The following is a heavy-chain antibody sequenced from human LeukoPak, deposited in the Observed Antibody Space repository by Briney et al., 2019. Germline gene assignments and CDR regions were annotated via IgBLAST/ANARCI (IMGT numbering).Heavy chain of an antibody. CDR2: INSDGSST. D-gene: IGHD2-15*01. CDR3: ARGFYRSFVDY. CDR1: GFTFSSYW. V-gene: IGHV3-74*01. J-gene: IGHJ4*02. Sequence: PGGFLRLSCAASGFTFSSYWMHWVRQAPGKGLVWVSRINSDGSSTSYADSVKGRFTISRDNAKNTLYLQMNSLRAEDTAVYYCARGFYRSFVDYWGQGTLVTVSS.